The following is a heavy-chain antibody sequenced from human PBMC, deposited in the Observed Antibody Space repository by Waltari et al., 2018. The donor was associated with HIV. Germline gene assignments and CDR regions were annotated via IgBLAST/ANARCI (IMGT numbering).Heavy chain of an antibody. V-gene: IGHV3-7*01. Sequence: EVQLVESGGGLVQPGGSLRGSCAASGITFSNCWLTWVRPAPGKGLEWVANIKQDGSEKYYLDSVKGRFTISRDNPKNSLYLQMNSLRAEDTAIYYCARAYSGTYRIGDYWGQGTLVTVSS. CDR1: GITFSNCW. D-gene: IGHD1-26*01. CDR2: IKQDGSEK. J-gene: IGHJ4*02. CDR3: ARAYSGTYRIGDY.